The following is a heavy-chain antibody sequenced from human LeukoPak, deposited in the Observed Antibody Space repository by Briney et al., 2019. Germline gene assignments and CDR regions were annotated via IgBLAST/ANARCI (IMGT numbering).Heavy chain of an antibody. J-gene: IGHJ4*02. CDR2: ISSSSSYI. CDR3: ARDPKQLSTPYFDY. Sequence: GGSLRLSCAASRFTFSSYSMNWVRQAPGKGLEWVSSISSSSSYIYYADSVKGRFTISRDNSKNTLYLQMNSLRAEDTAVYYCARDPKQLSTPYFDYWGQGTLVTVSS. D-gene: IGHD6-13*01. CDR1: RFTFSSYS. V-gene: IGHV3-21*01.